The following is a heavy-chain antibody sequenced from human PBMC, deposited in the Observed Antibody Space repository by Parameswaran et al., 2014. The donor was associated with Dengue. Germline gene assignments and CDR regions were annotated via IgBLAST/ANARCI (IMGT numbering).Heavy chain of an antibody. V-gene: IGHV3-30*03. Sequence: VRQAPGKGLEWVAVISYDGSYKDFADSVKGRFTISRDNSKNTLYLQMNSLRAEDTAVYYCAILVGATLDDAFDIWGQGTMVTVSS. J-gene: IGHJ3*02. CDR3: AILVGATLDDAFDI. D-gene: IGHD1-26*01. CDR2: ISYDGSYK.